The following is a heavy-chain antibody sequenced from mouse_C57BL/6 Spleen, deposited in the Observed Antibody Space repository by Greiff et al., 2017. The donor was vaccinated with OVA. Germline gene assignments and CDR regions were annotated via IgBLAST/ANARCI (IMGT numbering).Heavy chain of an antibody. CDR3: AREGGNWDWFAY. CDR2: ISDGGSYT. CDR1: GFTFSSYA. V-gene: IGHV5-4*01. Sequence: EVQVVESGGGLVKPGGSLKLSCAASGFTFSSYAMSWVRQTPEKRLEWVATISDGGSYTYYPDNVKGRFTISRDNAKNNLYLQMSHLKSEDTAMYYCAREGGNWDWFAYWGKGTLVTVSA. D-gene: IGHD4-1*01. J-gene: IGHJ3*01.